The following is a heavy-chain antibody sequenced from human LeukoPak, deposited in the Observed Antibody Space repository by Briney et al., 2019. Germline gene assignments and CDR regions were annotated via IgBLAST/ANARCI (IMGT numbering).Heavy chain of an antibody. D-gene: IGHD5/OR15-5a*01. Sequence: GGSLRLSCTVSGFTFDDYAMHWVRHTPGKGLEWVSGITWNRDKIGYGDSVKGRFTISRDNVKNVLYLQMNSLGGDDTAIYYCATYNSVNAREFQYWGQGTLVTVPS. CDR3: ATYNSVNAREFQY. V-gene: IGHV3-9*01. J-gene: IGHJ1*01. CDR1: GFTFDDYA. CDR2: ITWNRDKI.